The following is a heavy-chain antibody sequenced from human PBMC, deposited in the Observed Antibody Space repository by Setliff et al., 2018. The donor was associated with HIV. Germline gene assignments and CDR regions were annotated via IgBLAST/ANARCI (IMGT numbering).Heavy chain of an antibody. Sequence: SETLSLICDVSGYSISSGYYWGWIRQPPGKGLEWIANIYHNGNTHYNPSVKSRVTLSLDKSRNQISLKVTSVTATDTAVYYCAGESALSGQSDWGQGTLVTVSS. CDR2: IYHNGNT. V-gene: IGHV4-38-2*02. D-gene: IGHD6-19*01. J-gene: IGHJ4*02. CDR3: AGESALSGQSD. CDR1: GYSISSGYY.